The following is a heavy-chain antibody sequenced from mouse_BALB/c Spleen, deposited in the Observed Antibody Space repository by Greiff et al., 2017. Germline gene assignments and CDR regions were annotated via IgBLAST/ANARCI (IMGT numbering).Heavy chain of an antibody. Sequence: EVKLVESGPGLVKPSQSLSLTCTVTGYSITSDYAWNWIRQFPGNKLEWMGYISYSGSTSYNPSLKSRISITRDTSKNQFFLQFNSVTTEDTATYYCARWGYYYGSRDYFDYWGQGTTLTVSS. CDR1: GYSITSDYA. V-gene: IGHV3-2*02. D-gene: IGHD1-1*01. CDR3: ARWGYYYGSRDYFDY. J-gene: IGHJ2*01. CDR2: ISYSGST.